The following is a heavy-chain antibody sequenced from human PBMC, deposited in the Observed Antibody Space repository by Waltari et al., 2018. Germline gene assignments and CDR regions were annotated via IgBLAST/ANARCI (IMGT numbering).Heavy chain of an antibody. CDR3: ARGLIFFWHYDRHDYCDY. V-gene: IGHV4-34*01. CDR1: GGSFSGYY. D-gene: IGHD3-22*01. J-gene: IGHJ4*02. Sequence: QVQLQQWGAGLLKPSDTLSLTCAVYGGSFSGYYWSWIRQPPGKGLEWIGEINHSGSTHYNPSLKSRVTISVDTSKNQLSLKLSSVTAADTAVYYCARGLIFFWHYDRHDYCDYWGQGTLVTVSS. CDR2: INHSGST.